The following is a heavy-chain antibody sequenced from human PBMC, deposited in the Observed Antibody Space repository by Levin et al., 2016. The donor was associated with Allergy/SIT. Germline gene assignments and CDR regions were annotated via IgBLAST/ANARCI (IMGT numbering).Heavy chain of an antibody. CDR3: ARPLSPFNIVAFSDI. Sequence: GGSLRLSCAASGFTFSSYGIHWVRQAPGKGLEWVAVISYDGTNKHFVDSVKGRFTISRDNSKNTLYLQMDSLRPEDTAVYYCARPLSPFNIVAFSDIWGQGTMVTVSS. CDR2: ISYDGTNK. CDR1: GFTFSSYG. J-gene: IGHJ3*02. V-gene: IGHV3-30*03. D-gene: IGHD2-15*01.